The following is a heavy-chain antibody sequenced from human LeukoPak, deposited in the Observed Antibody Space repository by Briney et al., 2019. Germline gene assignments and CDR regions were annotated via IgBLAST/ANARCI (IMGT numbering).Heavy chain of an antibody. CDR1: GDSVSSNSAA. V-gene: IGHV6-1*01. J-gene: IGHJ2*01. Sequence: SQTLSLTCDISGDSVSSNSAAWSWIRQSPSRGLEWLGRTYYRSKWNNNYAISAKSRITINPDTSKNQVSLQLNSVTPEDTGVYYCARARGYFDLWGRGTLVTVSS. CDR2: TYYRSKWNN. CDR3: ARARGYFDL. D-gene: IGHD3-10*01.